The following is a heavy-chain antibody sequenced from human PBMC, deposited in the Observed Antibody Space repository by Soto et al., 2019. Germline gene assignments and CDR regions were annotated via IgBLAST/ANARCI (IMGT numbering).Heavy chain of an antibody. J-gene: IGHJ5*02. CDR1: GDSLSGYA. D-gene: IGHD3-3*01. Sequence: SSETLSLTCDVHGDSLSGYAWSWIRQPPGKGLEWIGEITFRGVTNYHPSLKSRVSMSVDTSKNRISLNVSPVTAADTALYFCARKLEASVRHGEWFSYKWFDPWGPGTLVTVSS. CDR3: ARKLEASVRHGEWFSYKWFDP. V-gene: IGHV4-34*01. CDR2: ITFRGVT.